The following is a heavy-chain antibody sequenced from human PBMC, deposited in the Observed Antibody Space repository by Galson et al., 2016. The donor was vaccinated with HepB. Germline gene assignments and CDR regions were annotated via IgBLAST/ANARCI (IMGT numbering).Heavy chain of an antibody. Sequence: SLRLSCAASGFTFSSYAMHWVRQAPGKGLEWVASIKGDGSEKDYAESVKGRFSISRDNGKNSLDLQMNSLRDDDTAVYYCARDNYPWEYQLLSAGSLFKRRENWFDPWGQGTLVTVSS. CDR2: IKGDGSEK. CDR3: ARDNYPWEYQLLSAGSLFKRRENWFDP. V-gene: IGHV3-7*03. D-gene: IGHD2-2*01. CDR1: GFTFSSYA. J-gene: IGHJ5*02.